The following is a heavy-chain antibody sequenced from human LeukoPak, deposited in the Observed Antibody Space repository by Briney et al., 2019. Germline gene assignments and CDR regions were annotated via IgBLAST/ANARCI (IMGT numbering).Heavy chain of an antibody. V-gene: IGHV4-59*01. CDR1: GGSINSYY. Sequence: SETLSLTCTVSGGSINSYYWSWIRQPPGKGLEWIGYIYYSGSTNYNPSLKSRVTISVDTSKNQFSLKLSSVTAADTAVYYCARRLPGDGDNSQFTHYYYYYMDVWGKGTTVSVSS. CDR3: ARRLPGDGDNSQFTHYYYYYMDV. CDR2: IYYSGST. D-gene: IGHD5-24*01. J-gene: IGHJ6*03.